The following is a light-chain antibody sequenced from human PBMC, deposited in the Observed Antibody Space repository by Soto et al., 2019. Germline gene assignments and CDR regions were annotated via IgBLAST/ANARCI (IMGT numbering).Light chain of an antibody. J-gene: IGKJ1*01. CDR3: QQYNSYPWT. Sequence: DIQMTQSRSTLSASVGDRVTITCRASQSISSWLAWYQQKPGKTPKVLIYQASSLESGVPSRFSGSGSGTEFTLTISSLQPDDVATSYCQQYNSYPWTFGQGTKVEIK. CDR1: QSISSW. V-gene: IGKV1-5*03. CDR2: QAS.